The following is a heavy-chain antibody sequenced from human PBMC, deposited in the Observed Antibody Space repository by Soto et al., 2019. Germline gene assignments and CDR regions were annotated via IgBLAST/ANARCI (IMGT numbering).Heavy chain of an antibody. CDR1: GFTFSSYG. D-gene: IGHD3-3*01. Sequence: QVQLVESGGGVVQPGRSLRLSCAASGFTFSSYGMHWVRQAPGKGLEWVAVISYDGSNKYYADSVKGRFTISRDNSKNTRHLQMNSLRAEDTAVYYCAKDRKTYDFWSGYYYDYYYYGMDVWGQGTTVTVSS. V-gene: IGHV3-30*18. CDR3: AKDRKTYDFWSGYYYDYYYYGMDV. CDR2: ISYDGSNK. J-gene: IGHJ6*02.